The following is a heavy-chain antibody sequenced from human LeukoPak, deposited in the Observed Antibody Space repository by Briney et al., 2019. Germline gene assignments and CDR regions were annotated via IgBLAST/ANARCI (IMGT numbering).Heavy chain of an antibody. D-gene: IGHD1-1*01. Sequence: SETLSLTCTVSGGSFSTYYWSWIRQPPGKGLEWIGYIYYSGSTNYNPSLKSRVTILIDTSKNQFSLKLSSVTAADTAVYYCARGFRRTGLDPPPHFDYWGQGTLVTVSS. J-gene: IGHJ4*02. CDR1: GGSFSTYY. CDR3: ARGFRRTGLDPPPHFDY. CDR2: IYYSGST. V-gene: IGHV4-59*01.